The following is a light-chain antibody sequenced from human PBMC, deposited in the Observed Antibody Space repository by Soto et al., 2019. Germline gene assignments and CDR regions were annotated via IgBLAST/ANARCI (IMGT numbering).Light chain of an antibody. CDR2: SNN. CDR3: AAWDDSLNGYV. Sequence: QSVLTHPSSTSGTPGQRVTISCSGSSSNIGSNTVNWYQLLPGTAPKLLIYSNNQRPSGVPERFSGSKSGTSASLAVSGLQSEDEADYYCAAWDDSLNGYVFGTGTKVTVL. CDR1: SSNIGSNT. V-gene: IGLV1-44*01. J-gene: IGLJ1*01.